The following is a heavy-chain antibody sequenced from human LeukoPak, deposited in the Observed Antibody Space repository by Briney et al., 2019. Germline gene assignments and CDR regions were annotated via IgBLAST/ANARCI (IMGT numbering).Heavy chain of an antibody. CDR3: IRELPGCGGDCLAY. J-gene: IGHJ4*02. Sequence: KAGGSLRLSCTASGFSFSSDWMHWVRQAPGKGLVWVSRIKGDGSSTSYADSVEGRFTISRDNAKHTLYLQMNSLSVEDTALYYCIRELPGCGGDCLAYWGQGTVVTVSS. CDR2: IKGDGSST. V-gene: IGHV3-74*01. CDR1: GFSFSSDW. D-gene: IGHD2-21*02.